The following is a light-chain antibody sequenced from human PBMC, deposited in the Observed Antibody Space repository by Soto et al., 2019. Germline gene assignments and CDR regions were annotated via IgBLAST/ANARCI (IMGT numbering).Light chain of an antibody. J-gene: IGKJ2*01. CDR1: QGIRND. V-gene: IGKV1-6*01. CDR2: AAS. Sequence: AIQMTQSPSSLSASVGDRVTITCRASQGIRNDLGWYQQKPGKAPKLLNYAASSLQSGVPSRFSGSGSGTDFTLTISSLQPEDFATYYCLQDYNYPPYTFGQGTKLEIK. CDR3: LQDYNYPPYT.